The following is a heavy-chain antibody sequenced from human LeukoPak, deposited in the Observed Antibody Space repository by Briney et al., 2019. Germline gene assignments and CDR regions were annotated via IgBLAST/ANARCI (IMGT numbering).Heavy chain of an antibody. CDR1: GFTFSSYS. J-gene: IGHJ4*02. CDR2: ISSSSSYI. D-gene: IGHD4-17*01. Sequence: GGSLRLSCAASGFTFSSYSMNWVRQAPGKGLEWVSSISSSSSYIYYADSVKGRFTISRDNAKNSLYLQMNSLRAEDTAVYYCASAAATVTNLYFDYWGQGTLVTVSS. CDR3: ASAAATVTNLYFDY. V-gene: IGHV3-21*01.